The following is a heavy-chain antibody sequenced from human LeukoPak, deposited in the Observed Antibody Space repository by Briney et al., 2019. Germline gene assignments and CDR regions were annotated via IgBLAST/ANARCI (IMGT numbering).Heavy chain of an antibody. CDR1: GGSISSGYY. CDR3: ARRRSGGSWRDY. D-gene: IGHD6-13*01. V-gene: IGHV4-39*01. Sequence: SETLSLTCTVSGGSISSGYYWGWIRQPPGKGLEWIGTIYHSGSTYYNPSLKSRLTISVDTSKNQFSLNLNSVTAADTAVYYCARRRSGGSWRDYWGQGTLVTVSS. J-gene: IGHJ4*02. CDR2: IYHSGST.